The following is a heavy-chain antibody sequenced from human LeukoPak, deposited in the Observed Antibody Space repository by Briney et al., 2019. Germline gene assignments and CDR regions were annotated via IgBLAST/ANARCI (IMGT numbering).Heavy chain of an antibody. CDR3: AKDLKVVPAAMGLDY. CDR2: IRYDGSNK. CDR1: GFTFSSYG. D-gene: IGHD2-2*01. V-gene: IGHV3-30*02. J-gene: IGHJ4*02. Sequence: PGGSLRLSCAASGFTFSSYGMHWVRQAPGKGLEWVAFIRYDGSNKYYADSVKGRFTISRDNSKNTLYLQMNSLRAEDTAVYYCAKDLKVVPAAMGLDYWGQGTLVTVSS.